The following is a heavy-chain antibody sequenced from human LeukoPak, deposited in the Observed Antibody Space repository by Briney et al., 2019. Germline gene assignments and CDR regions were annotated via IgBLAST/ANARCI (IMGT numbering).Heavy chain of an antibody. Sequence: GGSLRLSCAASGFTFSDYYMSWIRQAPGKGLEWVSYISSSGSTIYYADSVKGRFTISRDNAKNSLYLQMNSLRAEDTAVYYCARDVGIAAHQDWFDPWGQGTLVTVSS. J-gene: IGHJ5*02. CDR3: ARDVGIAAHQDWFDP. CDR2: ISSSGSTI. CDR1: GFTFSDYY. D-gene: IGHD6-6*01. V-gene: IGHV3-11*01.